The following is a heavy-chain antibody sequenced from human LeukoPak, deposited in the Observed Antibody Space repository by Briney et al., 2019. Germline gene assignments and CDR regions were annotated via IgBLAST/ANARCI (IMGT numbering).Heavy chain of an antibody. CDR3: AREGSDWNYYYYMDV. Sequence: PGGSLRLSCAASGFTFSSYWMSWVRQAPGEGLEWVANIKQDGSEKYYVDSVKGRFTISRDNAKNSLYLQMNSLRAEDTAVYYCAREGSDWNYYYYMDVWGNGTTVTISS. CDR1: GFTFSSYW. V-gene: IGHV3-7*01. CDR2: IKQDGSEK. J-gene: IGHJ6*03. D-gene: IGHD6-19*01.